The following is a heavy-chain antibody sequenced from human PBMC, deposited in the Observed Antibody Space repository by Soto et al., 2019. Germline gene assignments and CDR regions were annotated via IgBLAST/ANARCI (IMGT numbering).Heavy chain of an antibody. CDR3: AHRQRTVYFDY. D-gene: IGHD4-17*01. J-gene: IGHJ4*02. Sequence: QITLKESGPTLVKPTQTLALTCTFSGFSLGTSGVGVGWSRQPPGKALEWLALIYWDDDKRYSPSLKSRLTITEDTSKNQVVLTMTNMDPVDTATYYCAHRQRTVYFDYWGQGTLVTVSS. V-gene: IGHV2-5*02. CDR2: IYWDDDK. CDR1: GFSLGTSGVG.